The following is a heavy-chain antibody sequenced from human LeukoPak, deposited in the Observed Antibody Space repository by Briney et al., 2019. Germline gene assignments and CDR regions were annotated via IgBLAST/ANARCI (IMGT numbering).Heavy chain of an antibody. D-gene: IGHD6-13*01. Sequence: GGSLRLSCAAPGFTFSNYWMAWVRQAPGKGLEWVSSISSSSSYIYYADSVKGRFTISRDNAKNSLYLQMNSLRAEDTAVYYCARGGSSSWYSGDPPPTDYWGQGTLVTVSS. V-gene: IGHV3-21*01. CDR2: ISSSSSYI. J-gene: IGHJ4*02. CDR1: GFTFSNYW. CDR3: ARGGSSSWYSGDPPPTDY.